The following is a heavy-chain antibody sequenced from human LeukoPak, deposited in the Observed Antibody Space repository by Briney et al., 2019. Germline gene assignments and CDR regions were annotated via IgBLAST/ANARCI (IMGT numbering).Heavy chain of an antibody. Sequence: GGSLRLSCTASEFSFSKAWMTWVRQAPGKGLEWVGQIYTKSDGGNTYYAAPVKGRFTISRDDSQNTPYLQMNNVKIEDTAVYYCTTSPGITVFGVVEDYWGQGTLVTVSS. V-gene: IGHV3-15*01. CDR2: IYTKSDGGNT. D-gene: IGHD3-3*01. CDR3: TTSPGITVFGVVEDY. J-gene: IGHJ4*02. CDR1: EFSFSKAW.